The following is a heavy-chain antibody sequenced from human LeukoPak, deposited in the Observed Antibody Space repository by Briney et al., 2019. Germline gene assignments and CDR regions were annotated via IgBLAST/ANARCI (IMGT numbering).Heavy chain of an antibody. D-gene: IGHD2-15*01. CDR2: IYYSGST. J-gene: IGHJ4*02. CDR3: ASPNCSGGSCYFNS. Sequence: SETLSLTCTVSGGSTSSYYWSWIRQPPGKGLEWIGYIYYSGSTNYNPSLKSRVTISVDTSKNQFSLKLSSVTAVDTAVYYCASPNCSGGSCYFNSWGQGTLVAVSS. V-gene: IGHV4-59*01. CDR1: GGSTSSYY.